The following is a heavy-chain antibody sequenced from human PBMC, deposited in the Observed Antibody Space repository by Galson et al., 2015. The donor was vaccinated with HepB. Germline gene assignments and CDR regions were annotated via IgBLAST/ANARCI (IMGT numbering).Heavy chain of an antibody. V-gene: IGHV4-61*02. CDR2: IYTSGST. D-gene: IGHD5-18*01. CDR3: ARGFGNSFGYGYYYDGMDV. Sequence: TLSLTCTVSGSSISSGSYYWSWIRQPAGKGLEWIGRIYTSGSTNYNPSLKSRVTISVDTSKNQFSLKLSSVTAADTAVYYCARGFGNSFGYGYYYDGMDVWGQGTTVTVSS. J-gene: IGHJ6*02. CDR1: GSSISSGSYY.